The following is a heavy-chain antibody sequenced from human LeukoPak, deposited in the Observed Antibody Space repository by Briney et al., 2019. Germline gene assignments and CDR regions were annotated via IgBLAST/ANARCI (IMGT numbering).Heavy chain of an antibody. V-gene: IGHV6-1*01. CDR2: TYYRSEWYN. J-gene: IGHJ6*03. CDR1: GDSVSTNSAT. Sequence: SQTLSFTCDISGDSVSTNSATWNWIRQSPSRGLEWLGRTYYRSEWYNDYAVSVKSRITINPDTSKNQFSLQLHSVTPEDTAVYYCARAQDYYYYMDVWGKGTTVTVSS. CDR3: ARAQDYYYYMDV.